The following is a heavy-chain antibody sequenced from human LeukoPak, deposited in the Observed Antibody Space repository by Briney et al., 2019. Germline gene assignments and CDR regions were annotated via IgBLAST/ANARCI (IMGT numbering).Heavy chain of an antibody. CDR1: GGSISSSSYY. D-gene: IGHD2-21*02. J-gene: IGHJ3*02. V-gene: IGHV4-39*01. CDR2: IYYSGST. CDR3: AILAYRGGDCYARTDDAFDI. Sequence: SETLSLTCTVSGGSISSSSYYWGWIRQPPGKGLEWIGSIYYSGSTYYNPSLKSRVTISVDTSKNQFSLKLSSVTAADTAVYYCAILAYRGGDCYARTDDAFDIWGQGTMVTVSS.